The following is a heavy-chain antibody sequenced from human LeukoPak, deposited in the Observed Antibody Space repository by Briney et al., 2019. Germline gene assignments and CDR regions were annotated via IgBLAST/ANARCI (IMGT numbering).Heavy chain of an antibody. J-gene: IGHJ4*02. CDR2: ISAYNGNT. CDR3: ARAGLAYFDY. V-gene: IGHV1-18*04. CDR1: GYSFTGYY. Sequence: GASVNVSCKASGYSFTGYYLDWVRQAPGQGLEWMGWISAYNGNTNYAQKLQGRVTLTTDTSTSTAYMELRSLRSDDTAVYYCARAGLAYFDYWGQGTLVTVSS. D-gene: IGHD6-19*01.